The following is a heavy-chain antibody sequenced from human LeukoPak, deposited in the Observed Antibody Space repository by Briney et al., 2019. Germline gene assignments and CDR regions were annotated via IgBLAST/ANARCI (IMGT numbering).Heavy chain of an antibody. Sequence: PGGSLRPSCAASGFTFSDYYMSWIRQAPGKGLEWVSYISSSGSTIYYADSVKGRFTISRDNAKNSLYLQMNSLRAEDTAVYYCARGQERIVVNYYYGMDVWGQGTTVTVSS. CDR1: GFTFSDYY. V-gene: IGHV3-11*01. CDR3: ARGQERIVVNYYYGMDV. J-gene: IGHJ6*02. D-gene: IGHD2-21*01. CDR2: ISSSGSTI.